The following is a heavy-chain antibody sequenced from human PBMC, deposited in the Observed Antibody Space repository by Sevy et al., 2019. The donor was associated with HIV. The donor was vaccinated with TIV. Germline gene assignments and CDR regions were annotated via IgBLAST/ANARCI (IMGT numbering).Heavy chain of an antibody. V-gene: IGHV3-30*02. Sequence: GGSLRLSCAASGFTFSSYGMHWVRQAPGKGLEWVAFIRYDGSNKYYADSVKGRFTISRDNSKNTLYLQMNSLRAEDTAVYYCAILAEGITMVRGNYYMDVWGKGTTVTVSS. CDR2: IRYDGSNK. D-gene: IGHD3-10*01. J-gene: IGHJ6*03. CDR1: GFTFSSYG. CDR3: AILAEGITMVRGNYYMDV.